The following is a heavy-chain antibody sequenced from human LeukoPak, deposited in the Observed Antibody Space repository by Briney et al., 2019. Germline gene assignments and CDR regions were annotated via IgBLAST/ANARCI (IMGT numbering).Heavy chain of an antibody. CDR2: IYYSGST. V-gene: IGHV4-39*01. CDR1: GGSISSYY. D-gene: IGHD6-25*01. J-gene: IGHJ5*02. Sequence: PSETLSLTCTVSGGSISSYYWGWIRQPPGKGLEWIGSIYYSGSTYYNPSLKSRVTISVDTSKNQFSLKLSSVTAADTAVYDCARSSGPAPGWNWFDPWGQGTLVTVSS. CDR3: ARSSGPAPGWNWFDP.